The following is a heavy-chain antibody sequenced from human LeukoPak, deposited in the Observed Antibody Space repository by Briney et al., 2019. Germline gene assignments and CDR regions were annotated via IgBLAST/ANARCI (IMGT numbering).Heavy chain of an antibody. CDR2: ITGDGTRT. J-gene: IGHJ4*02. CDR1: GFTFSSCA. Sequence: PGGSLRLSCAASGFTFSSCAMTWVRQAPGKGLEWVASITGDGTRTYYTDSVKGRFTISRDNSKNTLYLQMNSLRADETAIYYCASRPRADMDALDYWGQGTLVTVST. D-gene: IGHD5-18*01. CDR3: ASRPRADMDALDY. V-gene: IGHV3-23*01.